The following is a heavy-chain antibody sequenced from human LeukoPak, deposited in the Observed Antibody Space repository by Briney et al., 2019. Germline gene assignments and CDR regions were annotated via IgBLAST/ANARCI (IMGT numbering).Heavy chain of an antibody. D-gene: IGHD2-21*02. Sequence: SETLSLTCTVSGGSISSYYWSWIRQPPGKGLEWIGYIYTSGSTNYNPSLKSRVTISVDTSKNQFSLKLSSVTAADTAVYYCARPSSPYCGGDCPFDYWGQGTLVTVSS. CDR2: IYTSGST. J-gene: IGHJ4*02. CDR3: ARPSSPYCGGDCPFDY. CDR1: GGSISSYY. V-gene: IGHV4-4*09.